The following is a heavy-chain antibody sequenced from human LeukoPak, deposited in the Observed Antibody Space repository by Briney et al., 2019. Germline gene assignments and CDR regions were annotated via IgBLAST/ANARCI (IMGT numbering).Heavy chain of an antibody. CDR2: ISSSSSTI. CDR1: GFTFSSYS. CDR3: ARDYYQYYYYYMDV. J-gene: IGHJ6*03. Sequence: HPGGSLRLSCAASGFTFSSYSMNWVRQAPGKGLEWVSYISSSSSTIYYADSVKGRFTISRDNAKNSLYLQMNSLRAEDTAVYYCARDYYQYYYYYMDVWGKGTTVTVSS. D-gene: IGHD3-10*01. V-gene: IGHV3-48*01.